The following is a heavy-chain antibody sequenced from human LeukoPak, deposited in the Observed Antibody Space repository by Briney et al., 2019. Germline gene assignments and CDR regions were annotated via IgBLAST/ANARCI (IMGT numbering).Heavy chain of an antibody. CDR3: AKTGITMVRGEID. V-gene: IGHV3-23*01. CDR1: GFTFTSYD. D-gene: IGHD3-10*01. J-gene: IGHJ4*02. CDR2: ISGIGSRT. Sequence: GGSLRLSCATSGFTFTSYDMSWVRQAPGKGLEWVSGISGIGSRTYYADSVEGRLTISRDNSKNTVYLQMNSLRAEGTAVYYCAKTGITMVRGEIDWGQGTLVTVSS.